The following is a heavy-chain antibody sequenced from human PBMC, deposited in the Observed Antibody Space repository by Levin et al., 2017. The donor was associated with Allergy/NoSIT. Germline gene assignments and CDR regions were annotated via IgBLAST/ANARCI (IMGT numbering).Heavy chain of an antibody. V-gene: IGHV4-4*02. D-gene: IGHD4-23*01. CDR2: SYHSGTT. J-gene: IGHJ3*02. CDR3: ARRGLVTETTVAAFAI. CDR1: GGSISTRNW. Sequence: GSLRLSCAVSGGSISTRNWWNWVRQSPGKGLEWIGESYHSGTTNYNPSLKSRVAISVDKSKNQFFLRLDSVTAADTAVYYCARRGLVTETTVAAFAIWGQGTMVTVSS.